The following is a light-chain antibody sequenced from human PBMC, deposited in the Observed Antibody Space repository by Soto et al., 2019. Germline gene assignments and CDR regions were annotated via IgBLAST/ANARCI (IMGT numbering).Light chain of an antibody. CDR2: KAS. Sequence: DIQMTQSPSTLSALVGDTVSITCRASQNIFSWVAWYQQKPGKAPKLLISKASSFESGVPSRFSGSGSGTEFTLTISSLQSDDFATYYCQQYIGYSRTFGQGTKVEI. V-gene: IGKV1-5*03. CDR3: QQYIGYSRT. CDR1: QNIFSW. J-gene: IGKJ1*01.